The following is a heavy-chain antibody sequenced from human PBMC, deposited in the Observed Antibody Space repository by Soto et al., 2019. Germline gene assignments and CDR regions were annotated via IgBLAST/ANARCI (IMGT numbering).Heavy chain of an antibody. CDR1: SGSISTYY. CDR3: ARAYSSSWPYYFDY. D-gene: IGHD6-13*01. Sequence: SETLSLTCTVSSGSISTYYWSWIRQPPGKGLEWIGEIYHTGSTNYNPSLKSRVTISIDKSKNQFSLKLSSVTAADTAVYYCARAYSSSWPYYFDYWGQGTLVTVSS. V-gene: IGHV4-59*12. J-gene: IGHJ4*02. CDR2: IYHTGST.